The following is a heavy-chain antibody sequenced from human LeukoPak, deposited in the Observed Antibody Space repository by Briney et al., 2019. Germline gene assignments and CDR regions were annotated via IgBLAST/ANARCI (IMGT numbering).Heavy chain of an antibody. CDR3: ARRGYFDY. CDR2: ISDSGST. D-gene: IGHD3-16*01. Sequence: SQTLSLTCTVSGITISNNYWSWIRQHPGKGLEWIGYISDSGSTSYNPSLQSRVTILLDTSEHQISLRLTSATAADTAVYYCARRGYFDYWGQGVLVIVSS. J-gene: IGHJ4*02. CDR1: GITISNNY. V-gene: IGHV4-59*01.